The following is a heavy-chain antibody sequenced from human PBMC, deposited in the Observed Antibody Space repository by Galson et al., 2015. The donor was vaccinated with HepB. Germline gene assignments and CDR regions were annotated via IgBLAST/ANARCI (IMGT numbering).Heavy chain of an antibody. CDR1: GFTFGDYA. CDR3: TSNLPGPMHT. J-gene: IGHJ4*02. Sequence: SLRLSCAASGFTFGDYAMSWVRQAPGKGLEWVGFIRGKAYGGTTEYAASVKGRFTISRDDSKSIAYLQMNSLKTEDTAVYYCTSNLPGPMHTWGQGAQVTVSS. D-gene: IGHD2-2*01. V-gene: IGHV3-49*04. CDR2: IRGKAYGGTT.